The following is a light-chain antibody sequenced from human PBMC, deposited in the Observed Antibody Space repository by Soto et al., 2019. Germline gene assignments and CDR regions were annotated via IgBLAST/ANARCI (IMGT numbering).Light chain of an antibody. CDR2: WAS. V-gene: IGKV4-1*01. CDR1: QSVLSSSNNKNY. CDR3: QQYYSTPLT. J-gene: IGKJ1*01. Sequence: DIVMTQSPDSLAVSLGERATINCKSSQSVLSSSNNKNYLAWYQPKPGQPPKLLIYWASTRESGVPDRFSGSGSGTDFKITISSLQADDVAVYSCQQYYSTPLTFGQGTKVEIK.